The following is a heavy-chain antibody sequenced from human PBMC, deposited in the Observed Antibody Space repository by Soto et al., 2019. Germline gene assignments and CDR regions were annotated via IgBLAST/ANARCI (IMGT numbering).Heavy chain of an antibody. CDR2: INPSGGST. CDR3: ARRARTKVVTEGNYLDY. D-gene: IGHD4-17*01. V-gene: IGHV1-46*01. Sequence: ASVKVSCKASGYTFTSYYMHWVRQAPGQGLEWMGIINPSGGSTSYAQKFQGRVTMTRDTSTSTVYMELSSLRSEDTAVYYCARRARTKVVTEGNYLDYWGQGTLVTVSA. J-gene: IGHJ4*02. CDR1: GYTFTSYY.